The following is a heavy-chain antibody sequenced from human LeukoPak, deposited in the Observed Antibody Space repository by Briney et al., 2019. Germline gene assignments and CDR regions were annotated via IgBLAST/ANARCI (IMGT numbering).Heavy chain of an antibody. CDR1: GFTFSSYA. V-gene: IGHV3-23*01. D-gene: IGHD3-22*01. Sequence: PGGSLRLSCAASGFTFSSYAMSWVRQAPGKGLEWVSGISGSGGSTYYADSVKGRFTISRDNSKNTLYLQMNSLRAEDTAVYYCARAGAPYYDSSGYYLSPADNFDYWGQGTLVTVSS. J-gene: IGHJ4*02. CDR2: ISGSGGST. CDR3: ARAGAPYYDSSGYYLSPADNFDY.